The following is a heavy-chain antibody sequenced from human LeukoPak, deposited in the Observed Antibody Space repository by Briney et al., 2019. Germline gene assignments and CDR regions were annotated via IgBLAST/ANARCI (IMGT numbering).Heavy chain of an antibody. V-gene: IGHV4-39*07. J-gene: IGHJ4*02. CDR3: ARDLLDCSGGSCYSGGPDY. D-gene: IGHD2-15*01. CDR2: IYYSGST. Sequence: SETLSRTCTVSGGSISSSSYYWGWIRQPPGKGLEWIGSIYYSGSTYYNPSLKSRVTISVDTSKNQFSLKLSSVTAADTAVYYCARDLLDCSGGSCYSGGPDYWGQGTLVTVSS. CDR1: GGSISSSSYY.